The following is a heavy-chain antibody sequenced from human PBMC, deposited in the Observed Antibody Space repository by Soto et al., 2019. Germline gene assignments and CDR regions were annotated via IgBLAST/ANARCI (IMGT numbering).Heavy chain of an antibody. V-gene: IGHV3-30*18. D-gene: IGHD6-19*01. CDR3: AKNKERWLIYYFDS. CDR1: GFTFSSYG. Sequence: GGSLRLSCAASGFTFSSYGMHWVRQAPGKGLEWVAVISYDGSNKYYADSVKGRFTISRDNSKNTLYLQMNSLRAEETAVYYYAKNKERWLIYYFDSWGQETLAPFS. CDR2: ISYDGSNK. J-gene: IGHJ4*02.